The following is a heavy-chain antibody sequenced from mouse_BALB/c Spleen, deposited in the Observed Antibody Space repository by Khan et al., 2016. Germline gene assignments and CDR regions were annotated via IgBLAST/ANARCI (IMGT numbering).Heavy chain of an antibody. J-gene: IGHJ4*01. CDR3: TRSATSGHAMDY. CDR2: IDACESYT. CDR1: GYTFTDYW. D-gene: IGHD1-1*01. V-gene: IGHV1-69*01. Sequence: QVQLQQPGAELVMPGASVKMSCKASGYTFTDYWMHWVKQRPGKGLEWIGAIDACESYTSNNQKFKGKATVTVDESSSTAYMQLSSLPSEASVVYYCTRSATSGHAMDYWVQGTSIPVSS.